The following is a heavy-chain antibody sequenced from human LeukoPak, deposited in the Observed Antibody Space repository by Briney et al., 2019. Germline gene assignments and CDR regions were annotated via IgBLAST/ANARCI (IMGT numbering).Heavy chain of an antibody. V-gene: IGHV3-53*01. Sequence: PGGSLRLSCAASGFTFSSNYMSWGRQAPGKGLEWGAVIYSGGSTYYADSVKGRFTISRDNSKNTLYLQMNSLRAEDTAVYYCARETVAGLQYYFDYWGQGTLVTVSS. CDR1: GFTFSSNY. CDR2: IYSGGST. D-gene: IGHD6-19*01. J-gene: IGHJ4*02. CDR3: ARETVAGLQYYFDY.